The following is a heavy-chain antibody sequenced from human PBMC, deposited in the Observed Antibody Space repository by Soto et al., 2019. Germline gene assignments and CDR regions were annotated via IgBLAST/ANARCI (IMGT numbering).Heavy chain of an antibody. CDR1: GGSISSGGYY. J-gene: IGHJ5*02. CDR2: TYYSGNT. D-gene: IGHD6-19*01. V-gene: IGHV4-31*03. Sequence: SETLSLTCTVSGGSISSGGYYWNWIRQHPGKGLEWIGYTYYSGNTYYNPSLKSRVTMSVDTSKNQFSLRLSSVTAADTAVYYCARDHESSGWTIKTSNWFDPWGQGTLVTVSS. CDR3: ARDHESSGWTIKTSNWFDP.